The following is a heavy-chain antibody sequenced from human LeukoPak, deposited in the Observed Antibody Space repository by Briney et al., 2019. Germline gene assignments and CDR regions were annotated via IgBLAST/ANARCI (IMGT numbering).Heavy chain of an antibody. CDR3: ATFYGYSNTWYYPYFDN. D-gene: IGHD6-13*01. Sequence: SETLSLTCTVSGGYISSSSYYWGWIRQPPGKGLEGIGSMYYSGSTFYNPSLRSRVTISVDTSKNQFSLRLSSMTAADTAVYYCATFYGYSNTWYYPYFDNWGQGTLVTVSS. V-gene: IGHV4-39*01. CDR1: GGYISSSSYY. CDR2: MYYSGST. J-gene: IGHJ4*02.